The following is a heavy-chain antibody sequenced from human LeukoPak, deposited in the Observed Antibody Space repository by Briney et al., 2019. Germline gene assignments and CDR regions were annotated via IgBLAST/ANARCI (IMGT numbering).Heavy chain of an antibody. V-gene: IGHV1-24*01. Sequence: ASVKVSCKVSGYTLTELSMHWVRQAPGKGLEWMGGFDPEDGETIYAQKFQGRVTMTTDTSTSTAYMELRSLRSDDTAVYYCARSSRGDFWSGYYSWYFDYWGQGTLVTVSS. CDR1: GYTLTELS. CDR2: FDPEDGET. D-gene: IGHD3-3*01. J-gene: IGHJ4*02. CDR3: ARSSRGDFWSGYYSWYFDY.